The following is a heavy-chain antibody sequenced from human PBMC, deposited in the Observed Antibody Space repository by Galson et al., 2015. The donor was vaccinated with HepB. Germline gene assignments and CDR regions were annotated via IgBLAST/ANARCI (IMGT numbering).Heavy chain of an antibody. CDR2: ISGSGGST. Sequence: SLRLSCAASGFTFSSYAMSWVRQAPGKGLEWVSAISGSGGSTYYADSVKGRFTISRDNSKNTLYLQMNSLRAEDTAVYYCAKDYYDSSGYYSVFDYWGQGTLVTVSS. J-gene: IGHJ4*02. V-gene: IGHV3-23*01. D-gene: IGHD3-22*01. CDR3: AKDYYDSSGYYSVFDY. CDR1: GFTFSSYA.